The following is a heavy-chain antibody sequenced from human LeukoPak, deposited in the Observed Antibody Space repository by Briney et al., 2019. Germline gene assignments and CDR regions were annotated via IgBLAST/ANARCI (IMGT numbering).Heavy chain of an antibody. CDR2: ISGSGGST. J-gene: IGHJ4*02. Sequence: PGGSLRLSCAASGFNVRANYMAWVRQSPGKGLEWVSVISGSGGSTYYADSVKGRFTISRDNSKNTLYVQMNSLRAEDTAIYYCAKVRYGVVVITPNYFDYWGQGTLVTVSS. V-gene: IGHV3-23*01. CDR3: AKVRYGVVVITPNYFDY. D-gene: IGHD3-22*01. CDR1: GFNVRANY.